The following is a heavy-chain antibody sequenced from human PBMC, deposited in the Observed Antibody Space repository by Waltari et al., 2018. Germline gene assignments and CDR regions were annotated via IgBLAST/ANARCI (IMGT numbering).Heavy chain of an antibody. CDR2: INFNTGGT. CDR3: ATDRGGYPGMDV. J-gene: IGHJ6*02. V-gene: IGHV1-2*02. Sequence: QVLLAQSGAEVKMPGASVRVSCSGNTRSGYFLHLVRQATGQGLELMGWINFNTGGTLYSQKFPGRVTMTRDTSIATAYMELSGLRYDDTAVYFCATDRGGYPGMDVCGQGTTVTVSS. CDR1: GNTRSGYF. D-gene: IGHD5-12*01.